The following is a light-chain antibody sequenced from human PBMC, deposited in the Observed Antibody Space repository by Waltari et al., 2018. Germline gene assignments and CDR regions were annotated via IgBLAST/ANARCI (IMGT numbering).Light chain of an antibody. Sequence: QAVLTQPSSLSASPGVSASPTCTLRSGINVGSYMIYWYQQKPGSPPQYLLKYNSDSDNQQGSGVPSRFSGSKDASANAGILLISGLQSEDEADYYCMIWHSSAWVFGGGTKLTVL. V-gene: IGLV5-45*03. CDR1: SGINVGSYM. CDR3: MIWHSSAWV. J-gene: IGLJ3*02. CDR2: YNSDSDN.